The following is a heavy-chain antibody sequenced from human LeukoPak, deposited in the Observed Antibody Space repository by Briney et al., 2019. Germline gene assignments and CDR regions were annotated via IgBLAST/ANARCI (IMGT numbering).Heavy chain of an antibody. V-gene: IGHV1-46*01. J-gene: IGHJ6*02. D-gene: IGHD2/OR15-2a*01. CDR2: INPSGGST. CDR1: GYTFTCYY. CDR3: ARVPPPQAGISAMDV. Sequence: ASVTVSCKASGYTFTCYYMHWVRQAPGQGLEWMGIINPSGGSTSYAQKFQGRVTMTRDTSTSTVYMELSSLRSEDTAVYYCARVPPPQAGISAMDVWGQGTTVTVSS.